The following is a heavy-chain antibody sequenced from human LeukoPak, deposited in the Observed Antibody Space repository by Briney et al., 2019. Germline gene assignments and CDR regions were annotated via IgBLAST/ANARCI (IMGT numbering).Heavy chain of an antibody. Sequence: GGSLRLSCAVSGLTFSSSWMDWVRQAPGKGLEWVASINPDGIKRYSADSVKGRFTISRDNARNSLYLQMDSLGVEDTAFYYCARDLAFSRLDYWDQGVLVTVSS. J-gene: IGHJ4*02. CDR3: ARDLAFSRLDY. D-gene: IGHD2/OR15-2a*01. CDR2: INPDGIKR. V-gene: IGHV3-7*01. CDR1: GLTFSSSW.